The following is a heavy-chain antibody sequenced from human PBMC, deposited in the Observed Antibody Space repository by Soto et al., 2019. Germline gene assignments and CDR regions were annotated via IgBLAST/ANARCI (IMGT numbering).Heavy chain of an antibody. CDR3: ARWGDRGIVWAFDI. Sequence: EVQLVESGGGLIQPGGSLRLSCAASGFTVSSNYMSWVRQAPGKGLEWVSVIYSGGSTYYADSVKGRFTISRDNPKNTLYLQMNSLRAEDTAVYYCARWGDRGIVWAFDIWGQGTMVTVSS. J-gene: IGHJ3*02. V-gene: IGHV3-53*01. CDR2: IYSGGST. D-gene: IGHD3-16*02. CDR1: GFTVSSNY.